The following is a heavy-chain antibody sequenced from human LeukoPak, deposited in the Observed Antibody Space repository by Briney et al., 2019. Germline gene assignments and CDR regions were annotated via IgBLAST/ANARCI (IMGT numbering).Heavy chain of an antibody. V-gene: IGHV3-30*18. CDR2: ISYDGSNK. CDR1: GFTFSSYG. Sequence: GGSLRLSCAASGFTFSSYGMHWVRQAPGKGLEWVAVISYDGSNKYYADSVKGRFTISRDNSKNTLYLQMNSLRAEDTAVYYCAKAAGENYYNYGMDVWGQGTTVTVSS. J-gene: IGHJ6*02. CDR3: AKAAGENYYNYGMDV. D-gene: IGHD3-10*01.